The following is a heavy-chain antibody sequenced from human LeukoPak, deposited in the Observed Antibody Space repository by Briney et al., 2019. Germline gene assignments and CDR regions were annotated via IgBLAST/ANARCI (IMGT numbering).Heavy chain of an antibody. CDR1: GFTVSSNY. V-gene: IGHV3-53*01. CDR3: ATWGRALGGAFDI. CDR2: IYSGGST. Sequence: PGGSLRLSCAASGFTVSSNYMSWVRQASGKGLEWVSVIYSGGSTFYADSVKGRFTISRDNSKNTLYLQMNSLRAEDTAVYYCATWGRALGGAFDIWGQGTMVTASS. J-gene: IGHJ3*02. D-gene: IGHD3-16*01.